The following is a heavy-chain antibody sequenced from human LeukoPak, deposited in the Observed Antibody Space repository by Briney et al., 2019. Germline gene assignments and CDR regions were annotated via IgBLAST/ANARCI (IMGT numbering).Heavy chain of an antibody. CDR2: ISASGDVT. Sequence: PGGSLRLSCAASEFTFSKFPMGWVRQAPGRGLEWVSAISASGDVTFHADSVRGRITISRDNSKSTLFLQMNDLRVEDTAKFYCAKSLFTSATGTGRAFHIWGQGTMVSVSS. J-gene: IGHJ3*02. CDR3: AKSLFTSATGTGRAFHI. V-gene: IGHV3-23*01. D-gene: IGHD1-1*01. CDR1: EFTFSKFP.